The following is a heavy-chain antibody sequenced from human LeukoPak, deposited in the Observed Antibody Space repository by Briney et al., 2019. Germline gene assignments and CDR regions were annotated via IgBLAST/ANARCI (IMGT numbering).Heavy chain of an antibody. V-gene: IGHV4-59*12. CDR3: ARGNPGTTVTISYFDY. CDR1: GGSISSYY. Sequence: SETLSLTCSVSGGSISSYYWSWIRQPPGKGLEWIGYIYYSGSTNYNPSLKSRVTISEDTSKNQFSLKLSSVTAADTAVYYCARGNPGTTVTISYFDYWGQGTLVTVSS. J-gene: IGHJ4*02. CDR2: IYYSGST. D-gene: IGHD4-17*01.